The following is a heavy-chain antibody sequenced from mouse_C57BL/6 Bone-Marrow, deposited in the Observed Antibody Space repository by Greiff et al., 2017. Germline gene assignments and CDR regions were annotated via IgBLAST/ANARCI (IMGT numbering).Heavy chain of an antibody. CDR1: GYTFTDYE. D-gene: IGHD1-1*01. CDR2: IDPETGGT. Sequence: QVHVKQSGAELVRPGASVTLSCKASGYTFTDYEMHWVKQTPVHGLEWIGAIDPETGGTAYNQKFKGKAILTADKSSSTAYMELRSLTSEDSAVYYCTRSNWYFDVWGTGTTVTVSS. V-gene: IGHV1-15*01. CDR3: TRSNWYFDV. J-gene: IGHJ1*03.